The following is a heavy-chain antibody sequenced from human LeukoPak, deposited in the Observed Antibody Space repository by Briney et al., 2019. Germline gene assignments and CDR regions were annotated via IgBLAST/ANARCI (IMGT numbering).Heavy chain of an antibody. CDR3: AAIEYSSSSPHETFDY. V-gene: IGHV3-30*02. Sequence: PGGSLRLSCAASGFTFSYYGMHWVRQAPGKGLEWVAFIRYDANDKFYAESVRGRFTISRDNSRNTVYLQMNSLRAEDTALYYCAAIEYSSSSPHETFDYWGQGTLVTVSS. D-gene: IGHD6-6*01. CDR1: GFTFSYYG. J-gene: IGHJ4*02. CDR2: IRYDANDK.